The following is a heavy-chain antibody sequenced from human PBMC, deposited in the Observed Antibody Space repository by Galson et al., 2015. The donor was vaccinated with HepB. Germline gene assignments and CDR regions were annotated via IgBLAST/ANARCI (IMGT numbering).Heavy chain of an antibody. D-gene: IGHD2-15*01. Sequence: SLRLSCAASGFTFSSYAMTWVRQAPGKGLEWVSTISGSGDSTFYAGSVKGRFTISRDNSKNTLFLQMNRLRAEDTATYYCAKGCGATCYSDFDSWGQGTLVTVSS. J-gene: IGHJ4*02. CDR3: AKGCGATCYSDFDS. CDR2: ISGSGDST. V-gene: IGHV3-23*01. CDR1: GFTFSSYA.